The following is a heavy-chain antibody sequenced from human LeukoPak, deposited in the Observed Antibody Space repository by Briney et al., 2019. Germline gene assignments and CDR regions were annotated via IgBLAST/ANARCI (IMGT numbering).Heavy chain of an antibody. CDR1: GGSISDRTW. CDR3: VLGFGAILLED. V-gene: IGHV4-4*02. CDR2: IYSDYT. J-gene: IGHJ4*02. Sequence: ASETLSLTCAVSGGSISDRTWWSWVRQPPGRGLEWIAEIYSDYTNYNPSLKSRVHISVDKSKNQFSLKLTSLTAADTAVYYYVLGFGAILLEDWGPGTLVTVSS. D-gene: IGHD3-16*01.